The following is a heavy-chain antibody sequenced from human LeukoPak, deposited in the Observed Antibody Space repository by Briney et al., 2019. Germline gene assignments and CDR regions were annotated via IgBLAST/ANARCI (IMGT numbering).Heavy chain of an antibody. CDR3: ARPSESEDYFDY. V-gene: IGHV1-69*04. CDR2: IIPILGIA. D-gene: IGHD2-15*01. CDR1: GGTFSSYA. J-gene: IGHJ4*02. Sequence: GASVKVSCKASGGTFSSYAISWVRQAPGQGLEWMGRIIPILGIANYAQKLQGRVTITADKSTSTAYMELSSLRSEDTAVYYCARPSESEDYFDYWGQGTLVTVSS.